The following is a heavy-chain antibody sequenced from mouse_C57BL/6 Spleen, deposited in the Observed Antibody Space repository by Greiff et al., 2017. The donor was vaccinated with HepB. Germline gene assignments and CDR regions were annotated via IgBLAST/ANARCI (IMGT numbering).Heavy chain of an antibody. CDR1: GFTFSSYG. CDR2: ISSGGSYT. CDR3: ARQKTAQATPWFAY. Sequence: EVQLVESGGDLVKPGGSLKLSCAASGFTFSSYGMSWVRQTPDKRLEWVATISSGGSYTYYPDSVKGRFTISRDNAKNTLYLQMSSLKSEDTAMYYCARQKTAQATPWFAYWGQGTLVTVSA. V-gene: IGHV5-6*01. J-gene: IGHJ3*01. D-gene: IGHD3-2*02.